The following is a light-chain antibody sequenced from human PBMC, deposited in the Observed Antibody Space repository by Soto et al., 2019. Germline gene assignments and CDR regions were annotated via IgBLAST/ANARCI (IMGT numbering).Light chain of an antibody. J-gene: IGKJ4*01. CDR2: GAS. CDR1: QSVSSN. V-gene: IGKV3-15*01. CDR3: QQYNNWPRALT. Sequence: EIVMTQSPATLSVSPGERATLSCSASQSVSSNLAWYQQKPGQARGLLIYGASTRATGIPARFSGSGSGTEFTLTISSLQSEDFAIYYCQQYNNWPRALTFGGGTKVEIK.